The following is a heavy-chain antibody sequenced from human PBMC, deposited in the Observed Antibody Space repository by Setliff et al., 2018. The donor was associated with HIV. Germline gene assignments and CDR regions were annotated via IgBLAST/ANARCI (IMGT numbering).Heavy chain of an antibody. Sequence: GASVKVSCKASGGTFSSYAISWVRQAPGQGLEWMGWLHTGDGRTSYSVKLQGRVTFTRDTSASTAYMELSSLRSEDTAVYYCARVQTMAVAGTQYYYMDVWGKGTTVTVSS. CDR1: GGTFSSYA. CDR3: ARVQTMAVAGTQYYYMDV. V-gene: IGHV1-3*04. J-gene: IGHJ6*03. CDR2: LHTGDGRT. D-gene: IGHD6-19*01.